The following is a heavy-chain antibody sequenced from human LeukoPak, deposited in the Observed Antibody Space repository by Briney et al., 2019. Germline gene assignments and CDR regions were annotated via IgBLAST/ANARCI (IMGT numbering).Heavy chain of an antibody. CDR3: AKAIVVVTARMSGFDY. CDR2: ISWDGGTT. J-gene: IGHJ4*02. D-gene: IGHD2-21*02. Sequence: PGGSLRLSCAASGFTFDDYTMHWVRQGPGKGLEWVSLISWDGGTTYYADSVKGRFTISRDNSKNPLYLQMNSLRTEDTALYYCAKAIVVVTARMSGFDYWGQGTLVTVSS. V-gene: IGHV3-43*01. CDR1: GFTFDDYT.